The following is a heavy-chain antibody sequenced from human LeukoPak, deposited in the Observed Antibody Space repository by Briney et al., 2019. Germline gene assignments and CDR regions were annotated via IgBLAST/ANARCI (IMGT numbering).Heavy chain of an antibody. CDR2: IIPLPGIA. Sequence: GASVKVSCKASGDTLNSYAISWVRQAPGQGLEWMGRIIPLPGIANYAQKFQGRVTISADKSTSTAYMELSSLRSEDTAVYYCATVPTTVTTSANFDYWGQGTLVTVSS. CDR3: ATVPTTVTTSANFDY. J-gene: IGHJ4*02. CDR1: GDTLNSYA. V-gene: IGHV1-69*04. D-gene: IGHD4-17*01.